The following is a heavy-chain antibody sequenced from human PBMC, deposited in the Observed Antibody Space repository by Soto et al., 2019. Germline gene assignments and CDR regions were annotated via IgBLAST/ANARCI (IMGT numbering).Heavy chain of an antibody. D-gene: IGHD3-3*01. CDR1: GGSISNYY. J-gene: IGHJ6*03. CDR3: ARLGFWSGVYYCMDV. V-gene: IGHV4-59*08. Sequence: SETLSLTCTVSGGSISNYYLSWIRQPPGKGLEWIAYISYSGSTNYNPSLKSRVTTSVDTSKNQFSLKLSSVTAADTAVYYCARLGFWSGVYYCMDVWGKGTTVTVSS. CDR2: ISYSGST.